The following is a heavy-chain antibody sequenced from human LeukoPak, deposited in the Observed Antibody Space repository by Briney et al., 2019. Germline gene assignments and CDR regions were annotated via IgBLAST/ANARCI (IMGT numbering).Heavy chain of an antibody. CDR3: AELGITMIGGV. J-gene: IGHJ6*04. CDR1: GFTFSSYA. Sequence: GGSLRLSCAASGFTFSSYAMNWVRQAPGKGLEWVSVISDSGVNTYYADSVTGRFTISRDNSKNTLYLQMNSLRAEDTAVYYCAELGITMIGGVWGKGTTVTISS. CDR2: ISDSGVNT. D-gene: IGHD3-10*02. V-gene: IGHV3-23*01.